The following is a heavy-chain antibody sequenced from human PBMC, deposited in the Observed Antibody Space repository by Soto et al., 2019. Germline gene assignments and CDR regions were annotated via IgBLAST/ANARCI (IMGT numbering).Heavy chain of an antibody. CDR1: GYSFPAFW. Sequence: GESLKISCGASGYSFPAFWIGWVRQMPGKGLEWMGIIFPADSETRYSPSSQGQVTISADKPTSTAYLEWSSLKASDTAMYYCARRGAGYNYDFWGQGTLVTVSS. J-gene: IGHJ4*02. V-gene: IGHV5-51*01. CDR3: ARRGAGYNYDF. D-gene: IGHD5-12*01. CDR2: IFPADSET.